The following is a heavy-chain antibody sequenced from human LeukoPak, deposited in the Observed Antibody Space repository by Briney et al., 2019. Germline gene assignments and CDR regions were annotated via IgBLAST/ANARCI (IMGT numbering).Heavy chain of an antibody. CDR3: AKGGARIAVAGDFDY. J-gene: IGHJ4*02. V-gene: IGHV3-23*01. Sequence: PGGSLRLSCAASGFTFSSYAMNWVRQAPGKGLEWVSGVSGSGGTTYYADSVKGRFTISRDNSKNTLYLQMKSLRAEDRAVYYCAKGGARIAVAGDFDYWGQGILVTVPS. D-gene: IGHD6-19*01. CDR2: VSGSGGTT. CDR1: GFTFSSYA.